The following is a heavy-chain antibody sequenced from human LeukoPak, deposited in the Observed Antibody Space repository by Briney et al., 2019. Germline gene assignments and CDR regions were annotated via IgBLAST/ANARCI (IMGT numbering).Heavy chain of an antibody. D-gene: IGHD6-13*01. Sequence: GASVKVSCKASGYTFTGYYMHWVRQAPGQGLEWMGWINPNSGGTNYAQKFQGRVTMTRETSISTAYMELSRLRSDDTAVYYCAGTISSSWGAFDIWGQGTMVTVSS. CDR1: GYTFTGYY. J-gene: IGHJ3*02. CDR3: AGTISSSWGAFDI. V-gene: IGHV1-2*02. CDR2: INPNSGGT.